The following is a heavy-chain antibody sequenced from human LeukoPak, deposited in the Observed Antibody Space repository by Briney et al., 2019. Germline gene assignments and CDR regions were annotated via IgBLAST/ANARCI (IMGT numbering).Heavy chain of an antibody. V-gene: IGHV3-30*18. CDR2: ISYDGSNK. J-gene: IGHJ6*02. Sequence: PGRSLRLSCAASGFTFSSYGMHWVRQAPGKGLEWVAVISYDGSNKYYADSVKGRFAISRDNSKNTLYLQMNSLRAEDTAVYYCAKDGDTAPYYYYGMDVWGQGTTVTVSS. CDR3: AKDGDTAPYYYYGMDV. D-gene: IGHD5-18*01. CDR1: GFTFSSYG.